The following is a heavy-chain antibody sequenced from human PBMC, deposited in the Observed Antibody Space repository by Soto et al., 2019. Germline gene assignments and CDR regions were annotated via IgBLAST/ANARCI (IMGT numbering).Heavy chain of an antibody. CDR2: ISGSGGST. V-gene: IGHV3-23*01. D-gene: IGHD5-12*01. J-gene: IGHJ4*02. CDR1: GFTFSSYA. CDR3: AKDWEYMGEWLRFTYFDY. Sequence: GGSLRLSCAASGFTFSSYAMSWVRQAPGKGLEWVSAISGSGGSTYYADSVKGRFTISRDNSKNTLYLQMNSLRAEDTAVYYCAKDWEYMGEWLRFTYFDYWGQGTLVTVSS.